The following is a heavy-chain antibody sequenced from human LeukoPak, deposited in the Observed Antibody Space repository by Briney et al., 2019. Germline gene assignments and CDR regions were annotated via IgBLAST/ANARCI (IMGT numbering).Heavy chain of an antibody. V-gene: IGHV1-2*06. CDR2: INPNSGDT. J-gene: IGHJ4*02. CDR1: GYTFTGYY. Sequence: ASVKVSCKASGYTFTGYYMHWLRQAPGQGLEWMGRINPNSGDTKFAQKFQGRVTMSRDTSLSTAYMELSRLTSNDTAVYFCATHINWNYAGILDYWGQGALVTVSS. D-gene: IGHD1-7*01. CDR3: ATHINWNYAGILDY.